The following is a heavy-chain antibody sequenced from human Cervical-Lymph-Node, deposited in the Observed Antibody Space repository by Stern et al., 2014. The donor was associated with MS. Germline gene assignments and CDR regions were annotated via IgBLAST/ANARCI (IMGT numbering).Heavy chain of an antibody. CDR3: ASLPEYYYDSSGYSS. V-gene: IGHV1-46*03. J-gene: IGHJ5*02. CDR1: GYTFTSYY. CDR2: INPSGGST. Sequence: QMQLVQSGAEVKKPGASVKVSCKASGYTFTSYYMHWVRQAPGQGLEWMGIINPSGGSTSYAQKFQGRVTMTRDTSTSTVYMELSSLRSEDTAVYYCASLPEYYYDSSGYSSWGQGTLVTVSS. D-gene: IGHD3-22*01.